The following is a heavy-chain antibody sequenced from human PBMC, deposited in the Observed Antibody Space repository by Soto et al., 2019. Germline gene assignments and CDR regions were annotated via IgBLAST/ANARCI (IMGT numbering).Heavy chain of an antibody. V-gene: IGHV4-39*01. J-gene: IGHJ4*02. CDR3: ARQRSDNWYVDN. D-gene: IGHD1-1*01. CDR1: GDSISSTSYY. CDR2: LYYSGIT. Sequence: KPSETLSLTCTVSGDSISSTSYYWVWVRQPPGKGLEWIGSLYYSGITYYNPSLKSRVTISVDTSKNQFSLKLSSVTAADTAVYYCARQRSDNWYVDNWGQGALVTVSS.